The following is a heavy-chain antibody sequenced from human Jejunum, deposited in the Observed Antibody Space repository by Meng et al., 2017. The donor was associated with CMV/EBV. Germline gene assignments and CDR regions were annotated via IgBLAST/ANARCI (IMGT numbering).Heavy chain of an antibody. D-gene: IGHD3-3*01. CDR3: ARGVADFWGGYYCFDP. Sequence: TFTDFVIHWVRQAAGQGLEWMGSMNPNSATTHYSQKFQDRVTMTSNTSINIVSMELNSLTSADTAVYYCARGVADFWGGYYCFDPWGQGTLVTVSS. J-gene: IGHJ5*02. CDR2: MNPNSATT. V-gene: IGHV1-8*02. CDR1: TFTDFV.